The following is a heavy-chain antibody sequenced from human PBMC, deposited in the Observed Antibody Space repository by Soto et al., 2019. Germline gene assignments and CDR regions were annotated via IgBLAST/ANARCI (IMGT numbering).Heavy chain of an antibody. CDR1: GFTFSSYA. J-gene: IGHJ2*01. V-gene: IGHV3-30-3*01. CDR2: ISYDGSNK. D-gene: IGHD6-19*01. CDR3: ARVGHGRIAVPRPNSPDWYFDL. Sequence: QVQLVESGGGVVQPGRSLRLSCAASGFTFSSYAMHWVRQAPGKGLEWVAVISYDGSNKYYADSVKGRFTISRDNSKNTLYLQMNRLRAEDTAVYYCARVGHGRIAVPRPNSPDWYFDLWGRGTLVTVSS.